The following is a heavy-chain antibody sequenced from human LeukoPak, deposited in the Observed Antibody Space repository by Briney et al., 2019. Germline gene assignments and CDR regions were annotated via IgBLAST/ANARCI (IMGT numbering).Heavy chain of an antibody. CDR1: GFTFSSYG. CDR2: ISGSGGST. V-gene: IGHV3-23*01. CDR3: AKNNPPYSSIDAFDI. D-gene: IGHD6-13*01. Sequence: PGGTLRFSCAASGFTFSSYGMSWVRQAPGKGLEWVSAISGSGGSTYYADSVKGRFTISRDNSKYTLYLQMNSLRAEDTAVYYCAKNNPPYSSIDAFDIWGQGTMVTVSS. J-gene: IGHJ3*02.